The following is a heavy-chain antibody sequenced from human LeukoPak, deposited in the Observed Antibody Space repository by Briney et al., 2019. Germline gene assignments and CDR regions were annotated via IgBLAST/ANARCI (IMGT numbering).Heavy chain of an antibody. CDR3: ARDVRGGSDSPDF. V-gene: IGHV3-23*01. CDR1: GFTFCYYA. Sequence: PGGSLRLSCVASGFTFCYYAMSWVRQAPGKGLEYVSGISDNGDRTFYADSVKGRFTVSRDNSKKTLYLQMSSLRAEDTAVYYCARDVRGGSDSPDFWGQGILVTVSS. CDR2: ISDNGDRT. D-gene: IGHD1-26*01. J-gene: IGHJ4*02.